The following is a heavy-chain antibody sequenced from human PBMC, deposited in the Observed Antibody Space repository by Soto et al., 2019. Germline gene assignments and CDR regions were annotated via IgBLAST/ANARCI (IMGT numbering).Heavy chain of an antibody. J-gene: IGHJ3*02. CDR1: VFPFSSYS. CDR2: ISSSSSYI. D-gene: IGHD5-12*01. Sequence: PGVSLRLSCAASVFPFSSYSMNWVRQAPGKGLEWVSSISSSSSYIYYADSVKGRFTISRDNAKNSLYLQMNSLRAEDTAVYYCARDKEMATIGAFDIWGQGTMVTVSS. CDR3: ARDKEMATIGAFDI. V-gene: IGHV3-21*01.